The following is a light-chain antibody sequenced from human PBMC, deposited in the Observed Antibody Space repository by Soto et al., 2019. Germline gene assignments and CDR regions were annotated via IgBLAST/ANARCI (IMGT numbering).Light chain of an antibody. CDR2: GNS. Sequence: QSVLTQPPSVSGAPGQRVTISCTGSSSNIGATFDVPWYQQVPGTAPRLLIYGNSYRPSGVPDRFSGSTSGASASLAITGRQAAEEADYYCQSYDTSLSGYFFGTGTKLTVL. CDR3: QSYDTSLSGYF. CDR1: SSNIGATFD. V-gene: IGLV1-40*01. J-gene: IGLJ1*01.